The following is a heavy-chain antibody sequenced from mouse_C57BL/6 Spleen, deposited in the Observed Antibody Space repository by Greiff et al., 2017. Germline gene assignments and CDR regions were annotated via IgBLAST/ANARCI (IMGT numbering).Heavy chain of an antibody. Sequence: DVQLQESGPGLVKPSQSLSLTCSVTGYSITSSYYWNWIRQFPGNKLEWMGYISYDGSNNYNPSLKNRISITRDTTKNQFFLKLNSVTTEDTATYYCARDPWFAYWGQGTLVTVSA. CDR3: ARDPWFAY. J-gene: IGHJ3*01. CDR2: ISYDGSN. CDR1: GYSITSSYY. V-gene: IGHV3-6*01.